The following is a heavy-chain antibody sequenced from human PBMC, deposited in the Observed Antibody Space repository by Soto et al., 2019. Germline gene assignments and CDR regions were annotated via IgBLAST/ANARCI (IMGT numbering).Heavy chain of an antibody. CDR1: GYTFSDYY. V-gene: IGHV1-2*04. Sequence: QVQLVQSGAEVKKPGASVKVSCKASGYTFSDYYIHWMRQAPGQGLEWMGWINPNSGGTKYAHKFQGWVTMTTDTSIKTAYMELSRLTSDDTAVYYCARESGGATATLDYYYFYMAVWGKGTTVTVSS. J-gene: IGHJ6*03. CDR2: INPNSGGT. CDR3: ARESGGATATLDYYYFYMAV. D-gene: IGHD5-12*01.